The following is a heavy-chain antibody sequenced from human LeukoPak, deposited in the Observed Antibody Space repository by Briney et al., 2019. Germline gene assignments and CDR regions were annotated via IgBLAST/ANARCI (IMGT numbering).Heavy chain of an antibody. V-gene: IGHV4-30-4*08. D-gene: IGHD6-13*01. J-gene: IGHJ3*02. Sequence: SETLSLTCTVSGGSISSGDYYWSWIRQPPGKGLEWIGYIYYSGSTYYNPSLKSRVTISVDTSKNQFSLKLSSVTAADTAVYYCARPGIAAAAPGAFDIWGQGTMVTVSS. CDR2: IYYSGST. CDR1: GGSISSGDYY. CDR3: ARPGIAAAAPGAFDI.